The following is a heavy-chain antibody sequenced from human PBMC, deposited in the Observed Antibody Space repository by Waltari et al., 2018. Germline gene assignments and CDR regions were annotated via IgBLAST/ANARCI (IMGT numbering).Heavy chain of an antibody. J-gene: IGHJ3*02. D-gene: IGHD3-10*01. CDR2: ISWNSGSI. CDR1: GFTFDDYA. CDR3: AKDMRGSRQVIAFDI. V-gene: IGHV3-9*01. Sequence: EVQLVESGGGLVQPGRSLRLSCAASGFTFDDYAMHWVRQAPGKGLEWVSGISWNSGSIGYADSVKGRFTISRDNAKNSLYLQMNSLRAEDTALYYCAKDMRGSRQVIAFDIRGQGTMVTVSS.